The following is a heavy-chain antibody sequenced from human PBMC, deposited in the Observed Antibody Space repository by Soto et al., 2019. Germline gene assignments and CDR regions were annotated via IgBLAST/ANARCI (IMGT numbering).Heavy chain of an antibody. Sequence: PSETLSLTCTGSGGSISSYYWSWIRQPPGKGLEWIGYIYYSGSTNYNPSLKSRVTISVDTSKNQFSLKLSSVTAADTAVYYCARDRGTGTNIIGPYYYYYYMDVWGKGTTVTVSS. CDR2: IYYSGST. J-gene: IGHJ6*03. D-gene: IGHD1-1*01. CDR1: GGSISSYY. CDR3: ARDRGTGTNIIGPYYYYYYMDV. V-gene: IGHV4-59*01.